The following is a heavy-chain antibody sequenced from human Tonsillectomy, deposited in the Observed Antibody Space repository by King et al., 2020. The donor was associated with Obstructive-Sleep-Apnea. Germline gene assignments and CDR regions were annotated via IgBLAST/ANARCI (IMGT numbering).Heavy chain of an antibody. CDR1: GGTFSSYA. D-gene: IGHD3-10*01. J-gene: IGHJ4*02. CDR3: ARGILRGDGDGSGFFDY. CDR2: IIPILGIA. V-gene: IGHV1-69*09. Sequence: QLVQSGAEVKKPGSSVKVSCKASGGTFSSYAISWVRQAPGQGLEWMGGIIPILGIANYAQKFQGRVTITADKSTSTAYMELSSLRSEDTAVYYCARGILRGDGDGSGFFDYWGQGTLVTVSS.